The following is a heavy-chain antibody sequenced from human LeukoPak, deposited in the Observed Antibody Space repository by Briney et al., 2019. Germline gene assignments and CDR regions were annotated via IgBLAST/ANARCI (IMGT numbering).Heavy chain of an antibody. Sequence: SETLSLTCTVSGGSASSTSSQYWGWIRQPPGKGLEWIGHIYYSGSTFYNPSLKARVTISVDTSRNQFSLKLTSVTAADTALYYCARLLRYYYMDVWGKGTTVTVSS. V-gene: IGHV4-39*01. CDR1: GGSASSTSSQY. J-gene: IGHJ6*03. CDR2: IYYSGST. CDR3: ARLLRYYYMDV. D-gene: IGHD3-16*01.